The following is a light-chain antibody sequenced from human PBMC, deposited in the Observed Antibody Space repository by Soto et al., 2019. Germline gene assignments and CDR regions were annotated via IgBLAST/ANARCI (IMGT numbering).Light chain of an antibody. CDR1: SSNIGSHT. V-gene: IGLV1-44*01. Sequence: QSVLTQPPSASGTPGQRVAISCSGSSSNIGSHTVTCYQQLPGTDPKLLIYGNDQRPSGVPDRFSGAKSGTSASLAIIGRQSEDEVDYYCAAWDASRNGPVFGGGTKLTVL. CDR2: GND. CDR3: AAWDASRNGPV. J-gene: IGLJ3*02.